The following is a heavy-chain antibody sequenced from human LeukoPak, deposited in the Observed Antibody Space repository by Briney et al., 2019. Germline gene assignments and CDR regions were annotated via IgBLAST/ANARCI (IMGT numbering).Heavy chain of an antibody. Sequence: ASVKVSCKVSGYTLTELSMHWVRQAPGKGLEWMGGFDPEDGETIYAQKFQGRVTMTEDTSTDTAYMELSSLRSEDTAVYYCATAPGNYDFWSGYNRYWYFGLWGRGTLVTVSS. CDR2: FDPEDGET. CDR3: ATAPGNYDFWSGYNRYWYFGL. J-gene: IGHJ2*01. CDR1: GYTLTELS. D-gene: IGHD3-3*01. V-gene: IGHV1-24*01.